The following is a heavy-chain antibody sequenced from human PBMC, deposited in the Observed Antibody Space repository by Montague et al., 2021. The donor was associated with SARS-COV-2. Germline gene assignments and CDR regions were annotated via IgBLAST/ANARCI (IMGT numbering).Heavy chain of an antibody. J-gene: IGHJ6*02. Sequence: SETLSLTCTVSGGSISSSSYYWGWIRQPPGKGPEWIGSIYYSGXTXYXXXXKXRVTISVDTSKNQFSLKLSSVTAADTAVYYCARHASYDYSKDLYYYYYYGMDVWGQGTTVTVSS. CDR3: ARHASYDYSKDLYYYYYYGMDV. D-gene: IGHD4-11*01. V-gene: IGHV4-39*01. CDR1: GGSISSSSYY. CDR2: IYYSGXT.